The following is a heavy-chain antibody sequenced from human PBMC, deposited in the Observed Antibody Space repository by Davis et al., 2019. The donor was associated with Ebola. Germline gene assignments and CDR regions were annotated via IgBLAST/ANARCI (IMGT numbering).Heavy chain of an antibody. Sequence: GESLKISCAASGFTFSSYSMNWVRQAPGKGLEWVSSISSSSSYIYYADSVKGRFTIPRDNAKNSLYLQMNSLRAEDTAVYYCAREIGIAAAGFDYWGQGTLVTVSS. CDR1: GFTFSSYS. CDR3: AREIGIAAAGFDY. V-gene: IGHV3-21*01. D-gene: IGHD6-13*01. CDR2: ISSSSSYI. J-gene: IGHJ4*02.